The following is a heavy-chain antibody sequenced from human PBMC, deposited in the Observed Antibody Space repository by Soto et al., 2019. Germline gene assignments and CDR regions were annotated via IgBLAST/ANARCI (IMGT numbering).Heavy chain of an antibody. CDR2: ISYDGSNK. CDR3: AKGPYYDILTGPGDYYYGMDV. CDR1: GFTFSSYG. V-gene: IGHV3-30*18. J-gene: IGHJ6*02. Sequence: SLRLSCAASGFTFSSYGMHWVRQAPGKGLEWVAVISYDGSNKYYADSVKGRFTISRDNSKNTLYLQMNSLRAEDTAVYYCAKGPYYDILTGPGDYYYGMDVWGQGTTVTVSS. D-gene: IGHD3-9*01.